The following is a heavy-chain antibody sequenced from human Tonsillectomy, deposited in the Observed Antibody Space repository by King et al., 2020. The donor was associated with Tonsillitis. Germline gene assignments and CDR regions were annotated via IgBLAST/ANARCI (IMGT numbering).Heavy chain of an antibody. Sequence: VKLVESGGGVGQPGGSLRLSCAASGFSFSDYAMHWVRQAPGKGLEWVAFIRNDETIKYYADSVKGRFTISRDNSKNTLYLQMNSLREDDTAMYYCAKEESSRSPFAFWGQGTLVTVSS. D-gene: IGHD3-10*01. CDR1: GFSFSDYA. V-gene: IGHV3-30*02. CDR3: AKEESSRSPFAF. J-gene: IGHJ4*02. CDR2: IRNDETIK.